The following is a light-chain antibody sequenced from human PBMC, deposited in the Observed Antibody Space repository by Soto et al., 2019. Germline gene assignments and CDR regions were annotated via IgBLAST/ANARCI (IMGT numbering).Light chain of an antibody. CDR1: QSVGSN. CDR2: DAS. Sequence: EIVMTQSPDTLSVSPGETATLSCRASQSVGSNLAWYQQKPGQAPWLLISDASTRAAGLPARFSGSGSGTEFTLTISSLQSEDFAVYYCQQSNNWPKTFGQGTKVEIK. CDR3: QQSNNWPKT. J-gene: IGKJ1*01. V-gene: IGKV3-15*01.